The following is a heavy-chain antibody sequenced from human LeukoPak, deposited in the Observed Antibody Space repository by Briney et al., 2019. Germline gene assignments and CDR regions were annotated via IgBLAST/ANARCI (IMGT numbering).Heavy chain of an antibody. CDR1: GYSISSGYY. CDR2: IYHSGST. V-gene: IGHV4-38-2*01. D-gene: IGHD3-10*01. Sequence: PSETLSLTCAVSGYSISSGYYCGWIRQPPGKGLEWIGSIYHSGSTYYNPSLKSRVTISVDTSKNQFSLKLSSVTAADTAVYYCARPVRFGESNWFDPWGQGTLVTVSS. CDR3: ARPVRFGESNWFDP. J-gene: IGHJ5*02.